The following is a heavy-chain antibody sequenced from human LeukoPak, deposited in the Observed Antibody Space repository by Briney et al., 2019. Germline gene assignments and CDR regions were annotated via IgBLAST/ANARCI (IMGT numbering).Heavy chain of an antibody. Sequence: GGSLRLSCAASGFTFSDYYMSWIRQAPGPGLEGVSYISSRGSTIFYADSVKCRFTISRDNAKNALYLQMHSVRAEDTGVYYCARDRDGDYEGAFDYCGQGTLVTVSS. J-gene: IGHJ4*02. CDR3: ARDRDGDYEGAFDY. CDR1: GFTFSDYY. D-gene: IGHD4-17*01. CDR2: ISSRGSTI. V-gene: IGHV3-11*01.